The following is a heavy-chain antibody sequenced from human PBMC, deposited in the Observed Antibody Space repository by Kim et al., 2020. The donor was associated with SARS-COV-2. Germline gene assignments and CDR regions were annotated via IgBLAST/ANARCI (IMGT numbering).Heavy chain of an antibody. CDR1: GYTFTNYR. D-gene: IGHD2-21*01. CDR3: AKGAETSIPGAFDY. J-gene: IGHJ4*02. CDR2: ITPGGDT. V-gene: IGHV1-3*01. Sequence: ASVKVSCKASGYTFTNYRVHWVRQAPGQRFEWMGRITPGGDTNNSQKFQDRVTITSDTSASTTSLGVSSLGSEDTAIYYCAKGAETSIPGAFDYWGQGVLVTVSS.